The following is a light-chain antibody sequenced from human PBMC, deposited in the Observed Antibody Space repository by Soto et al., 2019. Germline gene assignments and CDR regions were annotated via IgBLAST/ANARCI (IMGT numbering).Light chain of an antibody. Sequence: EIVMTQSPATLSVSPGERATLSCRASQIVSSNLAWYQQKPGQAPTLLIYGASTRATGVPAWFSGSRSGTEFTLITSSLQSEDVAVYYCQQYANWPPRTFGQGTKVEIK. V-gene: IGKV3-15*01. CDR3: QQYANWPPRT. J-gene: IGKJ1*01. CDR1: QIVSSN. CDR2: GAS.